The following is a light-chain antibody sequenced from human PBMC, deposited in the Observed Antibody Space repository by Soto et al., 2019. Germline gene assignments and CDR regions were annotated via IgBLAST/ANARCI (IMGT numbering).Light chain of an antibody. CDR1: QDINNY. Sequence: DIQMTQSPSSLSASVGDRVTITCQASQDINNYLNWYQHKPGKAPKLLIYDASNLETGVPSRFSGSGSGTDFTFTISSLQPEDIAAYYCQQYNNLALTFGGGTKVEIK. CDR2: DAS. CDR3: QQYNNLALT. J-gene: IGKJ4*01. V-gene: IGKV1-33*01.